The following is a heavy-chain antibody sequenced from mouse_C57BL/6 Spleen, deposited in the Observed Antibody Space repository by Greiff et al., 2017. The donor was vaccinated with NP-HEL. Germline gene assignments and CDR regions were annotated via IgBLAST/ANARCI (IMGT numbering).Heavy chain of an antibody. D-gene: IGHD3-1*01. J-gene: IGHJ4*01. CDR2: IYPRSGNT. CDR1: GYTFTSYG. CDR3: ARSGFTYAMDY. Sequence: QVQLQQSGAELARPGASVKLSCKASGYTFTSYGISWVKQRTGQGLEWIGEIYPRSGNTYYNEKFKGKATLTADKSSSTAYMELRSLTSEDSAVDFCARSGFTYAMDYWGQGTSVTVSS. V-gene: IGHV1-81*01.